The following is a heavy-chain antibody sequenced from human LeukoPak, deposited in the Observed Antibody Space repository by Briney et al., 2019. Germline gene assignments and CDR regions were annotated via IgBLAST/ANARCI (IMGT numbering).Heavy chain of an antibody. V-gene: IGHV3-30-3*01. CDR1: GFTFSSYA. J-gene: IGHJ6*02. CDR3: ARDLGDILIYGMDV. Sequence: PGGSLRLSCAASGFTFSSYAMHWVRQAPGKGLEWVAVISYDGSNKYYADSVKGRFTISRDNSKNTLYLQMNSLRAEDTAVYYCARDLGDILIYGMDVWGQGTTVTVSS. D-gene: IGHD2-15*01. CDR2: ISYDGSNK.